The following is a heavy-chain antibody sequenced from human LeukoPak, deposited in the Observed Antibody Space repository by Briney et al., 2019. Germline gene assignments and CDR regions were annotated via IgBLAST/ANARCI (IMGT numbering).Heavy chain of an antibody. CDR3: ARLILWFGESYYFDY. D-gene: IGHD3-10*01. J-gene: IGHJ4*02. V-gene: IGHV3-30-3*01. Sequence: GGSLRLSCAASGFTSSSYAMHWVRQAPGKGLEWVAVISYDGSNKYYADSVKGRFTISRDNSKNTLYLQMNSLRAEDTAVYYCARLILWFGESYYFDYWGQGTLVTVSS. CDR1: GFTSSSYA. CDR2: ISYDGSNK.